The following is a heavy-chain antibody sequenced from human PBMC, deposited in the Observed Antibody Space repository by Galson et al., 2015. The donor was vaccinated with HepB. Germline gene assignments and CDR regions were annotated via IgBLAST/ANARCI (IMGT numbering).Heavy chain of an antibody. CDR2: ISGSGGGGTT. D-gene: IGHD3-3*01. Sequence: SLRLSCAASGFSFSSSAMSWVRQAPGKGLEWVSIISGSGGGGTTYYADSVKGRFTISRDDSKNTLYLQMNSLRVEDTAVYYCANGRVFLRHFDNWGQGTLVTVSS. CDR3: ANGRVFLRHFDN. CDR1: GFSFSSSA. J-gene: IGHJ4*02. V-gene: IGHV3-23*01.